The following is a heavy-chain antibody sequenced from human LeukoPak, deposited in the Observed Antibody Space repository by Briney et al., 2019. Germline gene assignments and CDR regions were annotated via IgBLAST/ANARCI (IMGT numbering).Heavy chain of an antibody. CDR1: GGSFSGYY. Sequence: SETLSLTCAVYGGSFSGYYWSWIRQPPGKGLEWIGEINHSGSTNYNPSLKSRVTISVDTSKNQFSLKLSSVTAADTAVYYCARVKVGQLVRRYYYYMDVWAKGPRSPSP. V-gene: IGHV4-34*01. CDR2: INHSGST. J-gene: IGHJ6*03. CDR3: ARVKVGQLVRRYYYYMDV. D-gene: IGHD6-6*01.